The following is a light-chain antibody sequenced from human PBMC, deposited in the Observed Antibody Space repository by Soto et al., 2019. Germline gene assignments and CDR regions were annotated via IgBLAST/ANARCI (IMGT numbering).Light chain of an antibody. Sequence: QSALTQPPSASGSPGQSVTIAYTGTSSDVSRFKFVSWYQQHPGKAPRLLIYEVTKRPSGVPDRFSGSKSGNAASLTVSGLQAEDEADYFCSSYTGSRDFYVFGTGTKVTVL. V-gene: IGLV2-8*01. CDR1: SSDVSRFKF. CDR2: EVT. CDR3: SSYTGSRDFYV. J-gene: IGLJ1*01.